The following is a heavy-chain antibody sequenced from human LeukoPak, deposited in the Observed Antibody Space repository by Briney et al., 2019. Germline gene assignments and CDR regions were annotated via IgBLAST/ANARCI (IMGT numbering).Heavy chain of an antibody. CDR1: LFTFSSDC. J-gene: IGHJ4*02. Sequence: PGGSLRLSCAVSLFTFSSDCMHWVRQAPGKGLEWVAFVRYDGSNTYYADSVKGRFTPSRDNSKNTLYLQMNSLRAEDTAVYYCAKDRAYQLHVDTAMAGYFDYWGQGTLVTVSS. V-gene: IGHV3-30*02. CDR2: VRYDGSNT. CDR3: AKDRAYQLHVDTAMAGYFDY. D-gene: IGHD5-18*01.